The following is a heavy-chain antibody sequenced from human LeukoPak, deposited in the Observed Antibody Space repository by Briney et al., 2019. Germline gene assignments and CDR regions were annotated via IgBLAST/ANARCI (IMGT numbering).Heavy chain of an antibody. CDR1: GYTFTDYY. J-gene: IGHJ4*02. CDR3: ARGLGTVTTLNYYVAD. Sequence: ASVNVSCKSSGYTFTDYYMHWVRQAPGQGLEWIGWVNPNSGGANYVRKCQGRVTMTRDTSSSTAYMEVSRLRSDDTAVYYCARGLGTVTTLNYYVADWGQGTLVTVSS. D-gene: IGHD4-11*01. V-gene: IGHV1-2*02. CDR2: VNPNSGGA.